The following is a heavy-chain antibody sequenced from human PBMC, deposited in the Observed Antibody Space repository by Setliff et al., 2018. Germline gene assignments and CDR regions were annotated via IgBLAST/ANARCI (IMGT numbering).Heavy chain of an antibody. CDR1: GGSISSYY. J-gene: IGHJ3*02. V-gene: IGHV4-59*01. CDR2: MYYSGIT. Sequence: SETLSLTCTVSGGSISSYYWSWFRQSPGKGLEWIGYMYYSGITNYNPILQSRVTVSIDTSNNQFSLKLNSVSTADTAVYYCARDRRIVGARHAFDIWGQGTMVTVSS. D-gene: IGHD1-26*01. CDR3: ARDRRIVGARHAFDI.